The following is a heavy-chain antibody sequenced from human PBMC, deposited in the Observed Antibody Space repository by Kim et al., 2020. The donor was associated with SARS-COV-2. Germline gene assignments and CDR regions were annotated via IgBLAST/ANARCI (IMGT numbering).Heavy chain of an antibody. CDR3: ARAGIVEVYQLPSSYYFDY. CDR1: GFTFSSYW. D-gene: IGHD2-2*01. J-gene: IGHJ4*02. CDR2: IKQDGSEK. Sequence: GGSLRLSCAASGFTFSSYWMSWVRQAPGKGLEWVANIKQDGSEKYYVDSVKGRFTISRDNAKNSLYLQMNSLRAEDTAVYYCARAGIVEVYQLPSSYYFDYWGQGTLVTVSS. V-gene: IGHV3-7*01.